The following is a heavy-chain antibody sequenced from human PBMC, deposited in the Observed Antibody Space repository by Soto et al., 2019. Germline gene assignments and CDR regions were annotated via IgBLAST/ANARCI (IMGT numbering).Heavy chain of an antibody. CDR2: INHSGST. Sequence: SETLSLTCAVYGGSFSGYYWSWIRQPPGKGLEWIGEINHSGSTNYNPSLKSRVTISVDTSKNQFSLELSSVTAADTAVYYCARVVVVVAATKGGWFDPWGQGTLVTVSS. CDR1: GGSFSGYY. CDR3: ARVVVVVAATKGGWFDP. D-gene: IGHD2-15*01. V-gene: IGHV4-34*01. J-gene: IGHJ5*02.